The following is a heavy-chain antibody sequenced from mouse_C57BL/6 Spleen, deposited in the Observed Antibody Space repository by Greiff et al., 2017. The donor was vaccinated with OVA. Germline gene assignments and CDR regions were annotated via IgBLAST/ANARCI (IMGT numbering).Heavy chain of an antibody. D-gene: IGHD1-1*01. CDR3: ASGSSYGYFDV. J-gene: IGHJ1*03. Sequence: VQLKQPGAELVRPGSSVKLSCKASGYTFTSYWMHWVKQRPIQGLEWIGNIDPSDSETHYNQKFKDKATLTVDKSSSTAYMQLSSLTSEDSAVYYCASGSSYGYFDVWGTGTTVTVSS. CDR2: IDPSDSET. CDR1: GYTFTSYW. V-gene: IGHV1-52*01.